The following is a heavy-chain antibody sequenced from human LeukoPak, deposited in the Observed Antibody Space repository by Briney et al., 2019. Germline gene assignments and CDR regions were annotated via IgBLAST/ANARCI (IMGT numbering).Heavy chain of an antibody. CDR3: AKSDSSGYYGYYYGMDV. V-gene: IGHV3-23*01. D-gene: IGHD3-22*01. CDR2: ITCSVAST. CDR1: GFTLSSYA. J-gene: IGHJ6*02. Sequence: GGSLRLSCAASGFTLSSYAMSWVREARGKGLEWVSAITCSVASTYYADSVTARFPISRDNSKNTLSLQMNRLRAEDTAVYYCAKSDSSGYYGYYYGMDVWGQATTVTVSS.